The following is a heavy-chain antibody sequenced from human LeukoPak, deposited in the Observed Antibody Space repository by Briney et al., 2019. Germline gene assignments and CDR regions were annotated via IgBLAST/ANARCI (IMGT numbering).Heavy chain of an antibody. D-gene: IGHD5-18*01. V-gene: IGHV3-9*01. CDR2: ISWNSGSI. Sequence: GGSLRLSCAASGFAFSTYAMHWVRQAPGKGLEWVSGISWNSGSIDYADSVKGRFTISKNSAKNSLYLQMNTLRVEDTAMYYCASLDTAKQPLANHWGQGTLVTVSS. J-gene: IGHJ5*02. CDR3: ASLDTAKQPLANH. CDR1: GFAFSTYA.